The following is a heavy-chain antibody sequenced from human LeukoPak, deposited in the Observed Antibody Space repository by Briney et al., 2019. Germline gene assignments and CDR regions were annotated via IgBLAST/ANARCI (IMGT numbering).Heavy chain of an antibody. Sequence: SETLSLACDVYGGSFRGYYWSWIRQPPGKGLEWIGSIYYSGTTYYNPSLKSRVTISVDTSKKQFSLKLRSVTAADTAVYYCARHEWGITNAFDIWGQGTMVTVSS. CDR1: GGSFRGYY. CDR3: ARHEWGITNAFDI. D-gene: IGHD1-14*01. J-gene: IGHJ3*02. V-gene: IGHV4-34*01. CDR2: IYYSGTT.